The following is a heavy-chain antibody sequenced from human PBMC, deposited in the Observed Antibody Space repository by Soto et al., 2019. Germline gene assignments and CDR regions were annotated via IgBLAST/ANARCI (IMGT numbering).Heavy chain of an antibody. V-gene: IGHV4-31*03. CDR2: IYHKGNT. CDR1: GVPVSVDAYY. D-gene: IGHD5-12*01. Sequence: HVQLQQSGPGLVRPSQTLSLTCTGSGVPVSVDAYYWRWIRQPPGKGLEWIVNIYHKGNTYYSPSLKSRLGIGLDTSKNQCSSSLSSVIASGTAVYDCAIYRFSGYRWYKFDYWGQGSLITVSS. J-gene: IGHJ4*02. CDR3: AIYRFSGYRWYKFDY.